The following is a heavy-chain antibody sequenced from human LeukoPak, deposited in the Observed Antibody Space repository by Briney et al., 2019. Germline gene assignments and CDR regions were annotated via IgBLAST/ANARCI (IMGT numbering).Heavy chain of an antibody. J-gene: IGHJ4*02. CDR3: TTVPYYYDSGGYSPRFDY. D-gene: IGHD3-22*01. CDR2: IKSKTDGGTT. Sequence: GGSLRLSCAASGFTFSNAWMSWVRQAPGKGLEWVGRIKSKTDGGTTDYAATVKGRFTISRDDSKNTLYLQMNSLKTEDTAVYYCTTVPYYYDSGGYSPRFDYWGQGTLVTVSS. CDR1: GFTFSNAW. V-gene: IGHV3-15*01.